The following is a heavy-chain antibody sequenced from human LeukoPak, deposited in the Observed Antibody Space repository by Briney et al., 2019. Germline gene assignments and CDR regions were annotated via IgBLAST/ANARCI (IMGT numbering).Heavy chain of an antibody. CDR1: GYTFTSYY. J-gene: IGHJ5*02. CDR3: ARDLGGVYGGKANWFDP. D-gene: IGHD4-23*01. Sequence: ASVKVSCKASGYTFTSYYMHWVRQAPGQGLEWMGIINPSGGSTSYAQKFQGRVTMTRGMSTSTVYMELSSLRSEDTAVYYCARDLGGVYGGKANWFDPWGQGTLVTVSS. CDR2: INPSGGST. V-gene: IGHV1-46*01.